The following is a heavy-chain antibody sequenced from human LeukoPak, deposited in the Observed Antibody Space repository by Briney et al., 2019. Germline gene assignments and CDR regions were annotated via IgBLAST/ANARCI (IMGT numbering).Heavy chain of an antibody. CDR3: ARVRDYGSGSYSITRNDAFDI. V-gene: IGHV3-53*01. D-gene: IGHD3-10*01. CDR1: GFTVSSNY. CDR2: IYSGGST. Sequence: GSLRLSCAASGFTVSSNYISWVRQAPGKGLEWVSVIYSGGSTYYADSVKGRFTISRDNSKNTLYLQMNSLRAEDTAVYYCARVRDYGSGSYSITRNDAFDIWGQGTMVTVSS. J-gene: IGHJ3*02.